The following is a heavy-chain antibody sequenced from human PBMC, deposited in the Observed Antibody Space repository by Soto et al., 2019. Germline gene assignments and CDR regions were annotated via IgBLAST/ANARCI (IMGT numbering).Heavy chain of an antibody. CDR3: AAVTRRDSYYYMDV. Sequence: EVQLVESGGGLVQPGGSLRLSCVVSGFTVNNNYMSWVRQAPGKGLEWVSLIYNGNTYYADSVKGRFTMSRDNSKNTLSLQMNSLRAEDTAVYYCAAVTRRDSYYYMDVSGKGTTVTVSS. V-gene: IGHV3-66*01. J-gene: IGHJ6*03. D-gene: IGHD4-17*01. CDR2: IYNGNT. CDR1: GFTVNNNY.